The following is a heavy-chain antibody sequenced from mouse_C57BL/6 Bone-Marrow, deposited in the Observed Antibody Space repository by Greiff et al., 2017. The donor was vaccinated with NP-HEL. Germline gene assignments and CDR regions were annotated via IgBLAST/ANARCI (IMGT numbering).Heavy chain of an antibody. Sequence: VQLQESGAELVRPGTSVKMSCKASGYTFTNYWIGWAQQRPGHGLEWIGDIYPGGGYTNYNEKFKGKATLTADKSSSTAYMQFSSLTSEDSAIYYCASGTSWFAYWGQGTLVTVSA. J-gene: IGHJ3*01. CDR2: IYPGGGYT. V-gene: IGHV1-63*01. CDR1: GYTFTNYW. CDR3: ASGTSWFAY.